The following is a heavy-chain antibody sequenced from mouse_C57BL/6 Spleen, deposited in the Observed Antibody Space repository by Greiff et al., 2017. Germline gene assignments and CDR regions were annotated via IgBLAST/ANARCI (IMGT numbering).Heavy chain of an antibody. D-gene: IGHD1-1*02. CDR1: GYTFTDYN. V-gene: IGHV1-18*01. CDR2: INPNNGGT. J-gene: IGHJ4*01. CDR3: ARGDYGSSYENYYAMDY. Sequence: VQLQQSGPELVKPGASVKIPCKASGYTFTDYNMDWVKQSHGKSLEWIGDINPNNGGTIYNQKFKGKATVTVDKSSSTADMELRSLTSEDTAVYYCARGDYGSSYENYYAMDYWGQGTSVTVSS.